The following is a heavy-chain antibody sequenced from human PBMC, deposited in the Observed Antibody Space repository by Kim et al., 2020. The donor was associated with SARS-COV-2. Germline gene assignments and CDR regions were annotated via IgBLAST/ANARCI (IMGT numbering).Heavy chain of an antibody. CDR2: IYYSGST. CDR1: GGSISSSSYY. Sequence: SETLSLTCTVSGGSISSSSYYWGWIRQPPGKGLEWIGSIYYSGSTYYNPSLKSRVTISVDTSKNQFSLKLSSVTAADTAVYYCARLRSPRWGIAVAGTGTKAYYFDYWGQGTLVTVSS. D-gene: IGHD6-19*01. V-gene: IGHV4-39*01. CDR3: ARLRSPRWGIAVAGTGTKAYYFDY. J-gene: IGHJ4*02.